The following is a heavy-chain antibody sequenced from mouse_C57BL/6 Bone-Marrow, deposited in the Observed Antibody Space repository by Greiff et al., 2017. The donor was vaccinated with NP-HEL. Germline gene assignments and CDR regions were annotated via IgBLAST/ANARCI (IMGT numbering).Heavy chain of an antibody. CDR1: GYTFTSYG. CDR3: ARSRWDDYDGYFDY. V-gene: IGHV1-58*01. Sequence: EVKLVESGAELVRPGSSVKMSCKTSGYTFTSYGINWVKQRPGQGLEWIGYIYIGNGYTEYNEKFKGKATLTSDTSSSTAYMQLSSLTSEDSAIYFCARSRWDDYDGYFDYWGQGTTLTVSS. D-gene: IGHD2-4*01. J-gene: IGHJ2*01. CDR2: IYIGNGYT.